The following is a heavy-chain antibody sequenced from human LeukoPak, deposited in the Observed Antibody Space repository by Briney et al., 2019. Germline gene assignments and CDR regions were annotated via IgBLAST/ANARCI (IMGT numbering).Heavy chain of an antibody. CDR3: ARDRYGSGSSFDY. CDR2: ISDSGRGT. V-gene: IGHV3-20*04. D-gene: IGHD3-10*01. Sequence: VGSLRLSCAASAFTFSTYGMSWVRQAPGKGLEWVSSISDSGRGTFYADSVKGRFTISRDNAKNSLYLQMNSLRAEDTALYYCARDRYGSGSSFDYWGQGTLVTVSS. J-gene: IGHJ4*02. CDR1: AFTFSTYG.